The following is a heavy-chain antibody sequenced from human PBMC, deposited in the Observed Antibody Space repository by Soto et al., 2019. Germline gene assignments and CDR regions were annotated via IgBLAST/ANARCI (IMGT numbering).Heavy chain of an antibody. CDR2: ISGSGGST. D-gene: IGHD3-3*01. CDR1: GFTFSSYA. V-gene: IGHV3-23*01. Sequence: GESLKISCAASGFTFSSYAMSWVRQAPGKGLEWVSAISGSGGSTYYADSVKGRFTISRDNSKNTLYLQMNSLRAEDTAVYYCAKLTTGFLEWLLTPSYYFDYWGQGTLVTVSS. CDR3: AKLTTGFLEWLLTPSYYFDY. J-gene: IGHJ4*02.